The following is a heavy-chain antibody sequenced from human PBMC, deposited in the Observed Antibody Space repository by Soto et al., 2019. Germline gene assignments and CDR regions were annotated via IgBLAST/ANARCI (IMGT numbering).Heavy chain of an antibody. CDR3: AAGIIAVADRDY. CDR1: GFTFTSSA. CDR2: IVVGSGNT. Sequence: ASVKVSCKASGFTFTSSAVQWVRQARGQRLEWIGWIVVGSGNTNYAQKFQERVTITRDMSTSTAYMELSSLRSEDTAVYYCAAGIIAVADRDYWGQGTLVTVSS. D-gene: IGHD6-19*01. J-gene: IGHJ4*02. V-gene: IGHV1-58*01.